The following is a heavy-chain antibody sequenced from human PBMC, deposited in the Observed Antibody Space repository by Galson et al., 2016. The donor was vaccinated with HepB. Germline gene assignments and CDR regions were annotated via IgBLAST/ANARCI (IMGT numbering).Heavy chain of an antibody. CDR2: IYWDEDT. Sequence: PALVKPTQTLTLTCTFSGFSFYTSGVGVGWIRQPPGKALEWLANIYWDEDTRYSPSLKNRLTITKDTSKNQVVLTMTNMDPVDTGTYYCAHFGWVGSTWRTFYFDSWGQGAPVTVSS. J-gene: IGHJ4*02. CDR1: GFSFYTSGVG. V-gene: IGHV2-5*02. CDR3: AHFGWVGSTWRTFYFDS. D-gene: IGHD6-13*01.